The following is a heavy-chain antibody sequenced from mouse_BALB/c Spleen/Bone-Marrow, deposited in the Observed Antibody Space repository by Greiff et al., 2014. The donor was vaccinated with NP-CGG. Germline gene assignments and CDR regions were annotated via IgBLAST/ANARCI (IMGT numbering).Heavy chain of an antibody. Sequence: LVESGAELMKPGASVKISCKTSGYTFSSYWIEWVKQRPGHGLEWIGEILPGSGSTNSNEKFKGKATFTADTSSNTAYMQLSSLTSEDSAVYYCAREPGLRLAYWGQGTLVTVSA. D-gene: IGHD3-1*01. V-gene: IGHV1-9*01. CDR2: ILPGSGST. CDR3: AREPGLRLAY. J-gene: IGHJ3*01. CDR1: GYTFSSYW.